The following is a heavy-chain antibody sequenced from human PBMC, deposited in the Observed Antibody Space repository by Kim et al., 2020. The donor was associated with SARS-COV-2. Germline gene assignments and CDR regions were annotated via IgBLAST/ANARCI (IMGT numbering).Heavy chain of an antibody. CDR3: ARQMTYGSGSYWVDY. D-gene: IGHD3-10*01. V-gene: IGHV4-39*01. Sequence: QSLKRRVTISVDTSKNQLSLKLSSVTAADTAVYYCARQMTYGSGSYWVDYWGQGTLVTVSS. J-gene: IGHJ4*02.